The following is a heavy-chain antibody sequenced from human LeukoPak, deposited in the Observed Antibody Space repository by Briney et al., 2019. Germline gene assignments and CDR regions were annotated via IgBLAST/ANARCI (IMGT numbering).Heavy chain of an antibody. CDR2: ISSDGGTD. D-gene: IGHD3-22*01. CDR1: GFTFSRYG. V-gene: IGHV3-30*18. CDR3: AKDLYDSSGSRYDY. J-gene: IGHJ4*02. Sequence: PGGSLRLSCAASGFTFSRYGIHWVRQAPGKGLEWVAVISSDGGTDYYADSVKGRFTISRDNSKNTLFLQMNSLRAEDTAVYYCAKDLYDSSGSRYDYWGQGTLVTVSS.